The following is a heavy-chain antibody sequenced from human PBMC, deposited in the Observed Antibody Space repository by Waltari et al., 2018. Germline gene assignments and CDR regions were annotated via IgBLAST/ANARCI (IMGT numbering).Heavy chain of an antibody. CDR1: GYSISSGYY. J-gene: IGHJ4*02. D-gene: IGHD7-27*01. Sequence: QVQLQESGPGLVKPSETLSLTCAVSGYSISSGYYWGWIRQPPGKGLEWIGSIYHSGSNSYNPSLKSRVTISVDTSKNQFSLKLSSVTAADTAVYYCARHEPGETFDYWGQGTLVTVSS. CDR3: ARHEPGETFDY. CDR2: IYHSGSN. V-gene: IGHV4-38-2*01.